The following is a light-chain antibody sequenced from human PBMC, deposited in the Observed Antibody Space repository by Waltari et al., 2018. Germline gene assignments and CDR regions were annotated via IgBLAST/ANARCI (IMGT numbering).Light chain of an antibody. V-gene: IGKV3-20*01. CDR3: QQYTLSPEWT. J-gene: IGKJ1*01. Sequence: EIVVTQSPGTLSLSPGERATPSCRASQSVSSAHSAWYQKKPGQAPRLLIYSTSNRATGIPDRFSGSGSGTDFTLTISRLEPEDFAVYYCQQYTLSPEWTFGQGTKVEIK. CDR1: QSVSSAH. CDR2: STS.